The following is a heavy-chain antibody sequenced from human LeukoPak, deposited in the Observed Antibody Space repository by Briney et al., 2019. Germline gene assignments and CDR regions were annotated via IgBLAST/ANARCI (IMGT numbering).Heavy chain of an antibody. CDR2: INPIFGTA. V-gene: IGHV1-69*01. Sequence: SVKVSCKASGGTFSSYAISWVRQAPGQGLEWMGGINPIFGTANYAQKFQGRVTITADESTSTAYMELSSLRSEDTAVYYCARGRGIVVVPAAYEYFQHWGQGTLVTVSS. J-gene: IGHJ1*01. D-gene: IGHD2-2*01. CDR3: ARGRGIVVVPAAYEYFQH. CDR1: GGTFSSYA.